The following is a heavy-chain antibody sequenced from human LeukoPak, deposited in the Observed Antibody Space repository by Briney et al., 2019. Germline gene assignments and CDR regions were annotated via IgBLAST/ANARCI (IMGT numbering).Heavy chain of an antibody. D-gene: IGHD3-22*01. CDR1: GFTFDDYT. Sequence: AGRSLRLSCAASGFTFDDYTMHWVRQAPGKGLEWVSGISWNSGSIGYADSVKGRFTISRDNAKNSLYLQMNSLRAEDTAVYYCARDLSGDSSGYPDAFDIWGQGTMVTVSS. CDR3: ARDLSGDSSGYPDAFDI. V-gene: IGHV3-9*01. CDR2: ISWNSGSI. J-gene: IGHJ3*02.